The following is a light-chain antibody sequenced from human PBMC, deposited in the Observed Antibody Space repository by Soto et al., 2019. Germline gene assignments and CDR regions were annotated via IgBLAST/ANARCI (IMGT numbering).Light chain of an antibody. V-gene: IGLV1-40*01. J-gene: IGLJ3*02. CDR3: QSYDNSLSGSWV. Sequence: QPVLTQPPSVSGAPGQRVTISCTGTSSNIGAGYDVHWYQQFPGTAPKLLIYGKNSRPSGVPDRFSGSKSGTSASLAITALQTEDEADYYCQSYDNSLSGSWVFGGGTKVTVL. CDR2: GKN. CDR1: SSNIGAGYD.